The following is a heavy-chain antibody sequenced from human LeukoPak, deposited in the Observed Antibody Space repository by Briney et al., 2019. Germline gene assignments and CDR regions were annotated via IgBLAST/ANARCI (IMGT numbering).Heavy chain of an antibody. CDR2: NSAYNGNT. D-gene: IGHD4-17*01. CDR1: GYTFTSYG. V-gene: IGHV1-18*01. J-gene: IGHJ6*02. CDR3: ARDPPTVTTPYYYYGMDV. Sequence: GASVKVSCKASGYTFTSYGISWVRQAPGQGLEWMGWNSAYNGNTNYAQKLQGRVTMTTDTSSSTAYMELRSLRSDDTAVYYCARDPPTVTTPYYYYGMDVWGQGTTVTVSS.